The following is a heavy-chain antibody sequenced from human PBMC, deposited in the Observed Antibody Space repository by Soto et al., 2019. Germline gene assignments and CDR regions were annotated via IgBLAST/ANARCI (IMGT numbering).Heavy chain of an antibody. Sequence: TLSLTCAVYGGSFSGYYWSWIRQPPGKGLEWIGEINHSGSTNYNPSLKSRVTISVDTSKNQFSLKLSSLRSEDTAVYYCARDHSSGWYFDYWGQGTLVTVSS. V-gene: IGHV4-34*01. D-gene: IGHD6-19*01. CDR1: GGSFSGYY. J-gene: IGHJ4*02. CDR2: INHSGST. CDR3: ARDHSSGWYFDY.